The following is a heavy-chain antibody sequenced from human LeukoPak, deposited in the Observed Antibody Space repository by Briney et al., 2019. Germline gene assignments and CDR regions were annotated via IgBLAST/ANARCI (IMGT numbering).Heavy chain of an antibody. D-gene: IGHD2-2*03. CDR1: GGSMSSYY. J-gene: IGHJ6*03. CDR3: ARDGSYYYYMDV. Sequence: SETLSLTCTVSGGSMSSYYWSWIRQPPGKGLEWIGYIYYSGSTYYNPSLKSRLTLSIDTSKNQFSLKLSSVTAADTAVYYCARDGSYYYYMDVWGKGTTVTVSS. CDR2: IYYSGST. V-gene: IGHV4-59*12.